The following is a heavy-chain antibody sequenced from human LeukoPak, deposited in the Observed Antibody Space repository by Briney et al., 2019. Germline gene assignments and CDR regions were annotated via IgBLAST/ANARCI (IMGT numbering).Heavy chain of an antibody. V-gene: IGHV1-24*01. Sequence: ASVTVSCTVSGKTLTELSMYWVRQAPGKGLEWMVRFDPEDGETIYGQKFQGRITLTEDTSTDTAYMELSSLRSEDTAVYYCTTDPTYYPDSSGYLVYWGQGTLVTVSS. J-gene: IGHJ4*02. CDR3: TTDPTYYPDSSGYLVY. CDR2: FDPEDGET. CDR1: GKTLTELS. D-gene: IGHD3-22*01.